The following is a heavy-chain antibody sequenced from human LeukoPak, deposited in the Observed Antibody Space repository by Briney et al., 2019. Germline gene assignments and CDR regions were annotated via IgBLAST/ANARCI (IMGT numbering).Heavy chain of an antibody. V-gene: IGHV3-23*01. CDR3: AKPPTPYDSSGYYYGT. D-gene: IGHD3-22*01. Sequence: GGSLRLSCAASGFTFSSYAMSWVRQAPGKGLEWVSAISGSGGSTYYADSVKGRFTISRDNSKNTLYPQMNSLRAEDTAVYYCAKPPTPYDSSGYYYGTWGQGTLVTVSS. CDR2: ISGSGGST. J-gene: IGHJ5*02. CDR1: GFTFSSYA.